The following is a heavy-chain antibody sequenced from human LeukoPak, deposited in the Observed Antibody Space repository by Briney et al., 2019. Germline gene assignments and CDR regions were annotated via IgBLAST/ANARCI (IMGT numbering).Heavy chain of an antibody. V-gene: IGHV3-23*01. CDR3: AKRGVVIRVVLVGFHKEAYYFDS. J-gene: IGHJ4*02. D-gene: IGHD3-10*01. Sequence: GGSLRLSCAVSGITLSNYGMSWVRQAPGKGLEWVAGISDSGGSTNYADSVKGRFTISRDNPKNTLYLQMNSLRAEDTAVYFCAKRGVVIRVVLVGFHKEAYYFDSWGQGALVTVSS. CDR1: GITLSNYG. CDR2: ISDSGGST.